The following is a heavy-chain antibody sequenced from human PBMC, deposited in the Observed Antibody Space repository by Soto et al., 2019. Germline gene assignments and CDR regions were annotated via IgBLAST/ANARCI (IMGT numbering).Heavy chain of an antibody. Sequence: QVQLVESGGGVVQPGRSLRLSCAASGFTFSSYGMNWVRQAPGKGLEWVAVISYDGSNTYYADSVKGRFTISRDNSKNTLYLQMNSLRAEDRAVYYGAEGSSCADSLTLVAFDNWGQGTMVTVSS. D-gene: IGHD3-9*01. CDR3: AEGSSCADSLTLVAFDN. CDR2: ISYDGSNT. V-gene: IGHV3-30*18. CDR1: GFTFSSYG. J-gene: IGHJ3*02.